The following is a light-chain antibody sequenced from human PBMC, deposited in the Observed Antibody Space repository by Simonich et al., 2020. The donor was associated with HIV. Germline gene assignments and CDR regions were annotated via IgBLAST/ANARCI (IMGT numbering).Light chain of an antibody. CDR1: QSVLYSSDNKNY. V-gene: IGKV4-1*01. Sequence: DIVMTQSPDSLAVSLGERATINCKSSQSVLYSSDNKNYLAWYQQKSGQPPKLLIYWASTRESGVPDRFSGSGSGTDFTLTISSLQAEDVAVYYCQQYYSTPFTFGQGTRLEMK. J-gene: IGKJ5*01. CDR3: QQYYSTPFT. CDR2: WAS.